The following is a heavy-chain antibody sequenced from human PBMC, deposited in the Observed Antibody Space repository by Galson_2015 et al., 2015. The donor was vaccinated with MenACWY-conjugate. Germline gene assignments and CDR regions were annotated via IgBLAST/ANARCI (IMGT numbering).Heavy chain of an antibody. CDR3: ARVGTPHYDSMDV. CDR2: IIPVLGIP. Sequence: SVKVSCKASGVTDTAYAITWVRQAPGQGLEWMGRIIPVLGIPNHAQKFQGRVTITADKSTSTVYIDLGSLRSEDSAVYYCARVGTPHYDSMDVRGQRTAVTVSS. CDR1: GVTDTAYA. V-gene: IGHV1-69*04. J-gene: IGHJ6*03.